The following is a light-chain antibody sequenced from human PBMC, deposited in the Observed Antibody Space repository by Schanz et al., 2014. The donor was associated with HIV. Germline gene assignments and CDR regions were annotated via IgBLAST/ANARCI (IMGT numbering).Light chain of an antibody. Sequence: VVMTQSPATLSVSLGERATLSCRASQSVSSNLAWYQQKPGQPPRLLIYGASSRATGIPDRFSGSGSGTDFTLTISGLEPEDFAVYYCQQFGISPPWTFGQGTKVEI. CDR3: QQFGISPPWT. CDR1: QSVSSN. J-gene: IGKJ1*01. CDR2: GAS. V-gene: IGKV3-20*01.